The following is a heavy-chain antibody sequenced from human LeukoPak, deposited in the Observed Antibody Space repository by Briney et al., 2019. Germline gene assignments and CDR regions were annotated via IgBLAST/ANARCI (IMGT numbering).Heavy chain of an antibody. D-gene: IGHD2-21*01. CDR3: ARDNCGGDCYYNWFDP. Sequence: SETLSLTCTVSGGSISSYYWSWIRQPPGKGLEGIGYIYYSGSTNYNPSLKSRVTISVATSKNHFSLKLSSVTAADTAVYYCARDNCGGDCYYNWFDPWGQGTLVTVSS. J-gene: IGHJ5*02. CDR1: GGSISSYY. CDR2: IYYSGST. V-gene: IGHV4-59*12.